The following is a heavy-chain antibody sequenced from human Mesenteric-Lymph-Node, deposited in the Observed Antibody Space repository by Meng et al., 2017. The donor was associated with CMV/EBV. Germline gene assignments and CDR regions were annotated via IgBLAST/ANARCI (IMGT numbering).Heavy chain of an antibody. J-gene: IGHJ4*02. Sequence: GESLKISCAASGFTFSSYWMSWVRQAPGKGLEWVANIKQDGSEKYYVDSVKGRFTISRDNAKNSLYLQMNSLRAEDTAVYYCARAGLASRRSSPFTFGGVLVKGQSPDYWGQGTLVTVSS. D-gene: IGHD3-16*02. CDR1: GFTFSSYW. V-gene: IGHV3-7*01. CDR2: IKQDGSEK. CDR3: ARAGLASRRSSPFTFGGVLVKGQSPDY.